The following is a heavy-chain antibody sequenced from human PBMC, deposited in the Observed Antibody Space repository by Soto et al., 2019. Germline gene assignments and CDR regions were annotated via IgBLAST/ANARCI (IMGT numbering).Heavy chain of an antibody. CDR1: GFTFSSYS. CDR3: ARVVVDSVYGMDV. V-gene: IGHV3-21*01. J-gene: IGHJ6*02. D-gene: IGHD1-26*01. CDR2: ISSSSSYI. Sequence: EVQLVESGGGLVKPGGSLRLSCAASGFTFSSYSMNWVRQAPGKGLEWVSSISSSSSYIYYADSVKGRFTISRDNAKNSLYLKMNSLRAEDTAVYYCARVVVDSVYGMDVWGQGTTVTVSS.